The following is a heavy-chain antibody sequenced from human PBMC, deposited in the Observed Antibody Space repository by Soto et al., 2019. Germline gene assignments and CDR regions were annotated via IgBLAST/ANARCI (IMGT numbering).Heavy chain of an antibody. CDR3: ARGEDITIFGVVIIQNYYYYGMDV. Sequence: GGSLRLSCAASGFTFSSYAMHWVRQAPGKGLEWVAVISYDGSNKYYADSVKGRFTISRDNSKNTLYLQMNSLRAEDTAVYYCARGEDITIFGVVIIQNYYYYGMDVWGQGTTVTVSS. CDR2: ISYDGSNK. CDR1: GFTFSSYA. V-gene: IGHV3-30-3*01. D-gene: IGHD3-3*01. J-gene: IGHJ6*02.